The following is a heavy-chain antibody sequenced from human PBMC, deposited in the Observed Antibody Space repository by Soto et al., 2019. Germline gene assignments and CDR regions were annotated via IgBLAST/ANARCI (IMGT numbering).Heavy chain of an antibody. Sequence: QVQLVQSGAEVKKPGASVKVSCKASGYTFTGYYMHWVRQAPGQGLEWMGWINPNSGGTNYAQKFQGWVTMTRDTSISTAYMELSRLRSDDTAVYYCARGNPVYDSSSRLNWFDPWGQGTLVTVSS. CDR3: ARGNPVYDSSSRLNWFDP. D-gene: IGHD6-6*01. CDR1: GYTFTGYY. V-gene: IGHV1-2*04. J-gene: IGHJ5*02. CDR2: INPNSGGT.